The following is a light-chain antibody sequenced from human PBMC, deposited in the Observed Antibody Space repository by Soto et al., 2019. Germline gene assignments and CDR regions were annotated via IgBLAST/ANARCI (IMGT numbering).Light chain of an antibody. V-gene: IGKV1-16*02. CDR3: QQYKTYPFT. CDR1: QGINNY. CDR2: DAS. Sequence: DIQMTQSPSSLSASVGDRVTITCRASQGINNYLTWFQQKPGKAPKSLIYDASSLQSGVPSKLSGSGSGTDFTLTISSLQPEDFATYYCQQYKTYPFTFGPGTKVDIK. J-gene: IGKJ3*01.